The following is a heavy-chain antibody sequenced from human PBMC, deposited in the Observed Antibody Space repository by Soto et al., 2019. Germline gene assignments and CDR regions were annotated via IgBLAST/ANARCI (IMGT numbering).Heavy chain of an antibody. CDR3: ARTLTTVTTVGWFDP. CDR1: GGSISSGGYS. Sequence: QLQLQESGSGLVKPSQTLSLTCAVSGGSISSGGYSWSWIRQPPGKGLEWIGYIYHSGSTYYNPSLKSRATISVDRSKNQFSLKLSSVPAADTAVYYCARTLTTVTTVGWFDPWGQGTLVTVSS. D-gene: IGHD4-17*01. V-gene: IGHV4-30-2*01. CDR2: IYHSGST. J-gene: IGHJ5*02.